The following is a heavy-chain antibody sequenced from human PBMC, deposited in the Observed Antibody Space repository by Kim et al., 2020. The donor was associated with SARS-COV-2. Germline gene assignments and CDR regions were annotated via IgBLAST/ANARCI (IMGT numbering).Heavy chain of an antibody. Sequence: NSRVTISVDTSKNQFSLKLSSVTAADTAVYYCARDANDYGDYDYYYGMDVWGQGTTVTVSS. J-gene: IGHJ6*02. CDR3: ARDANDYGDYDYYYGMDV. V-gene: IGHV4-59*01. D-gene: IGHD4-17*01.